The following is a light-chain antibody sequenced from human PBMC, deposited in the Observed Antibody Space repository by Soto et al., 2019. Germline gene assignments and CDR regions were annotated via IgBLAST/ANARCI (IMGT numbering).Light chain of an antibody. CDR1: QSISSW. CDR2: KAS. Sequence: DIQMTQSPSTLSASVGDRVTITCRASQSISSWLAWYQQKPGKAPKLLIYKASSLESGVPSRFSGSGSGTEFTLTISSLQPDDFATYYCQQYNRLYTFGQGTKPEIK. CDR3: QQYNRLYT. V-gene: IGKV1-5*03. J-gene: IGKJ2*01.